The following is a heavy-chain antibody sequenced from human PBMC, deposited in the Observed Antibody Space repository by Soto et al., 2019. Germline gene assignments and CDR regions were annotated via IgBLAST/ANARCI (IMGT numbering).Heavy chain of an antibody. CDR3: AMGFLAYCTNGVCYTGAFDI. D-gene: IGHD2-8*01. J-gene: IGHJ3*02. Sequence: GGSLRLSCAASGFTVSSNYMSWVRQAPGKGLEWVSVIYSGGSTYYADSVKGRFTISRDNSKNTLYLQMNSLRAEDTAVYYCAMGFLAYCTNGVCYTGAFDIWGQGTMVTVSS. CDR1: GFTVSSNY. V-gene: IGHV3-66*01. CDR2: IYSGGST.